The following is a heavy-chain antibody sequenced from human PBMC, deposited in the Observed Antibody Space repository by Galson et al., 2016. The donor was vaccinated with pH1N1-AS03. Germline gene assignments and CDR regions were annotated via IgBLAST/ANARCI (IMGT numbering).Heavy chain of an antibody. CDR3: AKDLTSVAGKWFDWFDP. J-gene: IGHJ5*02. Sequence: SLRLSCAASGFTFTTCAMTWVRQAPGKGLEWVSTISASGGGTFYADSVMGRFTISRDNSKNTLYLQMNSLSAEDAAVYYCAKDLTSVAGKWFDWFDPWGQGTLVTVSP. CDR1: GFTFTTCA. V-gene: IGHV3-23*01. CDR2: ISASGGGT. D-gene: IGHD6-19*01.